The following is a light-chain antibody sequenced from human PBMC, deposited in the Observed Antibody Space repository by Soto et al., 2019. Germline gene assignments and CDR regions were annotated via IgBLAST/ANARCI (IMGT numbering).Light chain of an antibody. CDR1: QSVTTQ. V-gene: IGKV3D-15*01. CDR2: GAS. Sequence: EIVMTQSPATLSVSPGERATLSCRASQSVTTQLAWYQQKPGQAPRLIIHGASSRATGVPDRITGSGSGTDFTLTISSLQPDDFATYYCQHYNSYPWTFGQGTKVDIK. CDR3: QHYNSYPWT. J-gene: IGKJ1*01.